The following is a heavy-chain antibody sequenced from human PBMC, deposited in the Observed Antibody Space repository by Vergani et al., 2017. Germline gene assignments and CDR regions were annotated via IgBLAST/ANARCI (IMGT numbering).Heavy chain of an antibody. Sequence: EVQLVESGGGLIQPGGSLRLSCAASGFTVSSNYMSWVRQAPGKGLEWVSVIYSGGSTYYADSVKGRFTISRDNSKNTLYLQMNSMRAEDTAVYYCARANYDLWSGYYSDYYYYMDVWGKGTTVTVSS. V-gene: IGHV3-53*01. CDR3: ARANYDLWSGYYSDYYYYMDV. CDR1: GFTVSSNY. D-gene: IGHD3-3*01. J-gene: IGHJ6*03. CDR2: IYSGGST.